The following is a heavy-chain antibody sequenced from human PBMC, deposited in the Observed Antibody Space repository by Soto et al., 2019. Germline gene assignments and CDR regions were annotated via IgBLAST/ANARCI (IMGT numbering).Heavy chain of an antibody. J-gene: IGHJ4*02. V-gene: IGHV3-23*01. CDR2: VSIGGST. D-gene: IGHD1-26*01. CDR3: AKRCGAGGSFDY. Sequence: DVQLLESGGGLVQPEGALRLSCAASGFTFSSYAMGWVRQGPGKGLEWVAVVSIGGSTHYADSVRGRLTTSRDNSKNTLSLQLNRLTAEDTPVYFCAKRCGAGGSFDYWCQRHLVPVSS. CDR1: GFTFSSYA.